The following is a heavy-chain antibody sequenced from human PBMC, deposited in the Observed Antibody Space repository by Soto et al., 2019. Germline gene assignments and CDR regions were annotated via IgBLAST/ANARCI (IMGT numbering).Heavy chain of an antibody. V-gene: IGHV3-74*01. Sequence: GGSLRLSCAASGFTFSSYWMHWVRQAPGKGLVWVSRINSDGSSTSYADSVKGRFTISRDNAKNTLYLQMNSLRAKDTAVYYCARVFGYYDFWSGNNWFDPWGQGTLVTVSS. J-gene: IGHJ5*02. D-gene: IGHD3-3*01. CDR1: GFTFSSYW. CDR2: INSDGSST. CDR3: ARVFGYYDFWSGNNWFDP.